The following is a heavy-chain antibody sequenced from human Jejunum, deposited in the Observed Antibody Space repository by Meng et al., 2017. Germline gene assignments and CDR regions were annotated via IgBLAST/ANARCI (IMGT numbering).Heavy chain of an antibody. CDR3: TTYARPTSD. V-gene: IGHV3-15*01. Sequence: EVQLVESGGDLVKPGGSLRLSCAASGFTFSKAWMMWVRQAPGKGLECVGSIKSQTAGGTTDYAATAKGRFTISRDDSKNTLYLQMDSLKTEDTALYFCTTYARPTSDWGQGTLVTVSS. CDR1: GFTFSKAW. D-gene: IGHD2-2*01. J-gene: IGHJ4*02. CDR2: IKSQTAGGTT.